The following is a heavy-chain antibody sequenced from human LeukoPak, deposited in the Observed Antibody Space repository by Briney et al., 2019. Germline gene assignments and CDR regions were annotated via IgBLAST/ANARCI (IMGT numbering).Heavy chain of an antibody. Sequence: PGGSLRLSCAASGLTFNTYSMNWVRQAPGKGLEWVSYISDSSNKIYYADSVRGRFIISRDNAKNLLYLQMNSLRVDDTAMFYCARGPYGDYVDAFDFWGQGTMVTVSS. CDR2: ISDSSNKI. V-gene: IGHV3-48*01. CDR1: GLTFNTYS. D-gene: IGHD4-17*01. CDR3: ARGPYGDYVDAFDF. J-gene: IGHJ3*01.